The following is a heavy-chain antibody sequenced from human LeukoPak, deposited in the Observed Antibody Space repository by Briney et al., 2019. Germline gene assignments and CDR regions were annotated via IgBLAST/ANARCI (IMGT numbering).Heavy chain of an antibody. CDR3: AASGYSPYGI. CDR2: IIPIFGTA. Sequence: SVKVSCKASGGTFSSYAISWVRQAPGQGLEWMGGIIPIFGTANYAQKFQGRVTITADKSTSTAYMELSSLRSEDTTVYYCAASGYSPYGIWGQGTMVTVSS. D-gene: IGHD5-18*01. J-gene: IGHJ3*02. V-gene: IGHV1-69*06. CDR1: GGTFSSYA.